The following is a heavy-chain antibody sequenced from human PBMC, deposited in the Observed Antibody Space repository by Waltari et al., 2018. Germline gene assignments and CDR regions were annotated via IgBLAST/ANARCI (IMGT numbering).Heavy chain of an antibody. CDR3: ARHGPNYYDSSGYYFGAFDI. CDR1: GYSFTSYW. V-gene: IGHV5-51*01. CDR2: IYPGDSVT. Sequence: EVQLVQSGAEVKKPGESLKISCKGSGYSFTSYWIGWVRQMPGKGLEWMGIIYPGDSVTRYSPSFQGQVTISADKSISTAYLQWSSLKASDTAMYYCARHGPNYYDSSGYYFGAFDIWGQGTMVTVSS. D-gene: IGHD3-22*01. J-gene: IGHJ3*02.